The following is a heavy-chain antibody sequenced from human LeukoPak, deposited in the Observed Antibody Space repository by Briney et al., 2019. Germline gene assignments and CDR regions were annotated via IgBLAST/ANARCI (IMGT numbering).Heavy chain of an antibody. CDR3: ASTLSLTMTNWFDP. CDR2: INPNSGGT. J-gene: IGHJ5*02. CDR1: GYTFTGYY. Sequence: ASVKVSCKASGYTFTGYYMHWVRQAPGQGLEWMGWINPNSGGTNYAQKFQGRVTMTRDTSISTAYMELSRLRSDDTAVYYCASTLSLTMTNWFDPWGQGTLVTVSS. D-gene: IGHD3-3*01. V-gene: IGHV1-2*02.